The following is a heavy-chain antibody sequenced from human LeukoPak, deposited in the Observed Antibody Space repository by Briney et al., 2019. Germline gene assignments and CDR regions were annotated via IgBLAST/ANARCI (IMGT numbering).Heavy chain of an antibody. CDR2: ISSTSSYI. CDR3: TRHRTWSGTLGYYFDY. J-gene: IGHJ4*02. CDR1: GFTFSTYS. V-gene: IGHV3-21*01. D-gene: IGHD3-10*01. Sequence: GGSLRLSCAASGFTFSTYSMDWVRQAPGKGLEWVSSISSTSSYIYYADSVKCRFTISRDNAKNSLYLQMNSLRAEDTAVYYCTRHRTWSGTLGYYFDYWGQGTLVTVSS.